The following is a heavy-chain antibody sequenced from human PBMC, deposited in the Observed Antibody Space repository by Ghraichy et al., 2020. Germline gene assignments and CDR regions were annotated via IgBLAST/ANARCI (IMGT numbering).Heavy chain of an antibody. V-gene: IGHV3-7*01. CDR3: ARKTSFDI. CDR2: INQDGGEK. CDR1: GFTFSNFW. Sequence: LSLTCAASGFTFSNFWMTWVRQAPGKGLEWVANINQDGGEKYYVDSVKGRFTISRDNAKNSLYLQMNSLRADDSAVYYCARKTSFDIWGQGTMVTVSS. J-gene: IGHJ3*02.